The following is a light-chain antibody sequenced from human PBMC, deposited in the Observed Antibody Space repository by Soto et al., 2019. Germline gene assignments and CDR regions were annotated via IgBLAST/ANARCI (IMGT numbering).Light chain of an antibody. Sequence: EIEMTQSPATLSVSPGERATLSCRASQSVSSNLAWYQQKPGQAPRLLIYGASTRATGIPARFSGSGSGTEFTLTISSLQSGDFAVYYCQQYNNWPYTFGQGTKLEIK. V-gene: IGKV3-15*01. J-gene: IGKJ2*01. CDR3: QQYNNWPYT. CDR1: QSVSSN. CDR2: GAS.